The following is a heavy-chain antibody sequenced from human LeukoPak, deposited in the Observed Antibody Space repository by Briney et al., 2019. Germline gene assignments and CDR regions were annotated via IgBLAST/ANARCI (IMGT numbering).Heavy chain of an antibody. CDR2: ISSSSSYI. V-gene: IGHV3-21*01. CDR3: ARDSLTHAFDI. J-gene: IGHJ3*02. Sequence: GSLRLSCTVSGFIFSDYYMNWVRQAPGKGLEWVSSISSSSSYIYYADSVKGRFTISRDNAKNSLYLQMNSLRAEDTAVYYCARDSLTHAFDIWGQGTMVTVSS. CDR1: GFIFSDYY. D-gene: IGHD2-15*01.